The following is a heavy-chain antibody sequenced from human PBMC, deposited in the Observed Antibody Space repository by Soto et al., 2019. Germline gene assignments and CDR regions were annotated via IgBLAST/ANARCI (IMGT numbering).Heavy chain of an antibody. V-gene: IGHV4-30-2*01. CDR1: GGSISSGGYS. Sequence: SETLSLTCAVSGGSISSGGYSWSWIRQPPGKGLEWIGYIYHSGSTYYNPSLKSRVTISVDRSKNQFSLKLSSVTAADTAVYYCARGSDYYDSSGYYYVSQYFQHWGQGTLVTV. J-gene: IGHJ1*01. D-gene: IGHD3-22*01. CDR3: ARGSDYYDSSGYYYVSQYFQH. CDR2: IYHSGST.